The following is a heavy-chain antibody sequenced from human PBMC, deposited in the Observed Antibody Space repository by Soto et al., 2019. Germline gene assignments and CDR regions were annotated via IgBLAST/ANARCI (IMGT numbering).Heavy chain of an antibody. CDR2: MSYDGNNK. V-gene: IGHV3-30*18. D-gene: IGHD2-8*01. CDR1: GFTFSSYG. Sequence: QVQLVESGGGVVQPGGSLTLSCAAPGFTFSSYGMHWVRQAPGKGLGWVAVMSYDGNNKYYADSVKGRFTVSRDNSRNTQFLQMNSLRVEDTAVYYCAKGFISGGYCANGICYHFDYWGQGTPVTVSS. J-gene: IGHJ4*02. CDR3: AKGFISGGYCANGICYHFDY.